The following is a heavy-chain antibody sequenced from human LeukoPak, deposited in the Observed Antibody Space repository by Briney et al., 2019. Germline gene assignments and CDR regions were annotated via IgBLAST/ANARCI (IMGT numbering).Heavy chain of an antibody. CDR3: ARVDWGAMGYYFDY. CDR2: IYYSGST. CDR1: GGSISSYY. Sequence: SETLSLTCTVSGGSISSYYWSWIRQPPGKGLEWIGYIYYSGSTNYNPSLKSRVTISVDTSKNQFSLKLNSVTAADTAVYYCARVDWGAMGYYFDYWGQGTLVTVSS. V-gene: IGHV4-59*01. J-gene: IGHJ4*02. D-gene: IGHD3-16*01.